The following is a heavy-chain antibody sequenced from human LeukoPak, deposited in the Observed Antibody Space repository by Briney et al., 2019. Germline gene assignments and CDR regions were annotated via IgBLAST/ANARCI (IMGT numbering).Heavy chain of an antibody. CDR1: GGSISSYY. J-gene: IGHJ4*02. D-gene: IGHD6-13*01. Sequence: KPSETLSLTCTVSGGSISSYYWSWIRQPPGKGPEWIGYIYYSGSTNYNPSLKSRVTISVDTSKNQFSLKLSSVTAADTAVYYCARHTQLGTLTSFDYWGQGTLVTVSS. CDR2: IYYSGST. V-gene: IGHV4-59*08. CDR3: ARHTQLGTLTSFDY.